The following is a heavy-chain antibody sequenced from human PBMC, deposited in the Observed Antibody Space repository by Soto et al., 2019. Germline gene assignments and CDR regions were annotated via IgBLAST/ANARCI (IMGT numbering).Heavy chain of an antibody. D-gene: IGHD2-15*01. V-gene: IGHV5-51*01. CDR1: GYSFTSYW. CDR3: ARGADTMQVAEAFDF. J-gene: IGHJ5*01. CDR2: IYPGDSDT. Sequence: VESLNISYKGSGYSFTSYWIGWVRQIPWKGLEWMGIIYPGDSDTRYSPSFQGQVTISADKSISTAYLQWSSLKASDTAMYYCARGADTMQVAEAFDFWGKGTLVTVSS.